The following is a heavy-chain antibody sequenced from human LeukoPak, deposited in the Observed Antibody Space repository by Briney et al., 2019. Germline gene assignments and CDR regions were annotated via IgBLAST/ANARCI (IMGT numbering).Heavy chain of an antibody. V-gene: IGHV3-11*04. D-gene: IGHD3-22*01. CDR3: ARDGYYYDTSGYYLPLDY. CDR1: GFTFSDYY. J-gene: IGHJ4*02. CDR2: ISSSGSTI. Sequence: GGSLRLACAASGFTFSDYYMSWICQAPGKGLEWVAYISSSGSTIYYADSVKGRFTISRDNAKNSLYLQMNSLRAEDTAVYYCARDGYYYDTSGYYLPLDYWRQGTLVTVSS.